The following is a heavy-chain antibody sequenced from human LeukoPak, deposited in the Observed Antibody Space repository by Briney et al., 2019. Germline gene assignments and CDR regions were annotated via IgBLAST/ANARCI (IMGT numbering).Heavy chain of an antibody. CDR2: IYTSGST. CDR1: GGSISSYY. CDR3: ARDGRGRRYVDWSYYYYYGMDV. Sequence: SETLSLTCTVSGGSISSYYWSWIRQPAGKGLEWIGRIYTSGSTNYNPSLKSRVTMSVDTSKNQFSLKLRSVTAADTAVYYCARDGRGRRYVDWSYYYYYGMDVWGQGTTVTVSS. J-gene: IGHJ6*02. D-gene: IGHD3-9*01. V-gene: IGHV4-4*07.